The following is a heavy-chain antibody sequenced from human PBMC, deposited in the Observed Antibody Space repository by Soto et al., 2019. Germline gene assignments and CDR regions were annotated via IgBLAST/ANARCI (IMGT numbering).Heavy chain of an antibody. CDR2: IIPIFGTA. V-gene: IGHV1-69*12. J-gene: IGHJ3*02. D-gene: IGHD1-20*01. CDR1: GGTFSSYA. Sequence: QVQLVQSGAEVKKPGSSVKVSCKASGGTFSSYAISWVRQAPGQGLEWMGGIIPIFGTANYAQKFQGRVTITADESKSTAYMELSSLRSEDTAVYYCARDRGRNNWNDVEAFDIWGQGTMVTVSS. CDR3: ARDRGRNNWNDVEAFDI.